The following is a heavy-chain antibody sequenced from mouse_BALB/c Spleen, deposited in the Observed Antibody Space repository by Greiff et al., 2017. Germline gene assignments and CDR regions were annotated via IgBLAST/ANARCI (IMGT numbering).Heavy chain of an antibody. J-gene: IGHJ1*01. CDR2: ISSGSSTI. CDR3: ARSLIYYVYFDV. V-gene: IGHV5-17*02. D-gene: IGHD2-1*01. CDR1: GFTFSSFG. Sequence: EVQLVESGGGLVQPGGSRKLSCAASGFTFSSFGMHWVRQAPEKGLEWVAYISSGSSTIYYADTVKGRFTISRDNPNNTLFLQMTSLRSEDTAMDYCARSLIYYVYFDVWGAGTTVTVSS.